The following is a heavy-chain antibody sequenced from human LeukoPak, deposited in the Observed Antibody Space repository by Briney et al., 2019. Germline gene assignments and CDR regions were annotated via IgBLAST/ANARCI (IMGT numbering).Heavy chain of an antibody. CDR2: IYYSGST. CDR1: GGSISSSSYY. V-gene: IGHV4-39*07. J-gene: IGHJ4*02. D-gene: IGHD6-13*01. CDR3: ARDGRQLVGRGMYYFDY. Sequence: PSETLSLTCTVSGGSISSSSYYWGWIRQPPGKGLEWIGSIYYSGSTYYNPSLKSRVTISVDTSKNQFSLKLSSVTAADTAVYYCARDGRQLVGRGMYYFDYWGQGTLVTVSS.